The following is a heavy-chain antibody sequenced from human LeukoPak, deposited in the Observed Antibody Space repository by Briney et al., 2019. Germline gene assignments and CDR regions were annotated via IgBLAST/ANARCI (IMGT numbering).Heavy chain of an antibody. CDR1: GFTFSGSA. V-gene: IGHV3-73*01. CDR3: TRTTVTMAVWFDP. J-gene: IGHJ5*02. Sequence: GGSLRLSWAASGFTFSGSAMHWVRQACGKGLEWVGRIRTKGKSYATEYAASVKGRFIISRDDLKNTAYLQMNSLKIEDTAVYYCTRTTVTMAVWFDPWGQGTLVTVSS. CDR2: IRTKGKSYAT. D-gene: IGHD4-17*01.